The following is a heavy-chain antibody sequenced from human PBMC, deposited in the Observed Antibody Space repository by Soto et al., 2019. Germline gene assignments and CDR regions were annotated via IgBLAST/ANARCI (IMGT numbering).Heavy chain of an antibody. CDR2: FDPEDGET. V-gene: IGHV1-24*01. CDR3: AKDHVENSGYYLYYFDY. D-gene: IGHD3-22*01. Sequence: ASVKVSCKVSGYTLTELSMHWVRQAPGKGLEWMGGFDPEDGETIYAQKFQGRVTMTEDTSTDTAYMELSSLRSEDTAVYYCAKDHVENSGYYLYYFDYWGQGNLVTVSS. J-gene: IGHJ4*02. CDR1: GYTLTELS.